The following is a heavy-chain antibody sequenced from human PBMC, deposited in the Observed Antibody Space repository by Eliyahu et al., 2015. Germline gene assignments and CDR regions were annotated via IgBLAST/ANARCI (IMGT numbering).Heavy chain of an antibody. CDR3: VRRKGGDGYIIDY. Sequence: QVQLVESGGGVVQPGRSLRLSCATSGFXFSNYGMHWVRQAPGKGLEGVAAIWSDGSDKKYADSVKGRFTISRDNSRNTLYLQMDSLRAEDTAVYYCVRRKGGDGYIIDYWGQGTLVTVSS. J-gene: IGHJ4*02. CDR1: GFXFSNYG. D-gene: IGHD5-24*01. CDR2: IWSDGSDK. V-gene: IGHV3-33*01.